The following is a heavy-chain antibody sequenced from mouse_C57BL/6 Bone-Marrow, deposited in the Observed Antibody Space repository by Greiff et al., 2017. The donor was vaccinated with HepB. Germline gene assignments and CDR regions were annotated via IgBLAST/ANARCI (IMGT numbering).Heavy chain of an antibody. CDR3: ARRKIYYGNYGFAY. D-gene: IGHD2-1*01. V-gene: IGHV1-26*01. CDR1: GYTFTDYY. J-gene: IGHJ3*01. Sequence: EVKLQQSGPELVKPGASVKISCKASGYTFTDYYMNWVKQSHGKSLEWIGDINPNNGGTSYNQKFKGKATLTVDKSSSTAYMELRSLTSEDSAVYYCARRKIYYGNYGFAYWGQGTLVTVSA. CDR2: INPNNGGT.